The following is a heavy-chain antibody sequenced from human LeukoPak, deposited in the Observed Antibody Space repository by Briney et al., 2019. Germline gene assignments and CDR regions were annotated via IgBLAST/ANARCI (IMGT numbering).Heavy chain of an antibody. Sequence: ASVKVSCKASGYTFTGYYMHWVRQAPGQGLEWMGWTNPNSGGTNYAQKFQGRVTMTRDTSISTAYMELSRLRSDDTAVCYCARDLRFVYDSSGLSFDYWGQGTLVTVSS. CDR3: ARDLRFVYDSSGLSFDY. J-gene: IGHJ4*02. V-gene: IGHV1-2*02. CDR2: TNPNSGGT. CDR1: GYTFTGYY. D-gene: IGHD3-22*01.